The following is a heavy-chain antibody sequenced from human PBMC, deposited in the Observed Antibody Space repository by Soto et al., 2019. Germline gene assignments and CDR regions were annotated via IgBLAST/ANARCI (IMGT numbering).Heavy chain of an antibody. J-gene: IGHJ6*03. Sequence: QVQLVQSGAEVRKPGASVTVSCRSSGDSFNDYYIHWVRQAPGQGFEWMGWINPNGGVTKYAQKFQGWVSMTRDTSIRTVYMQLSRLRSDDTAGYYCARERGGATATLDYYYFYMDVWGTGTTVTVSS. D-gene: IGHD5-12*01. CDR3: ARERGGATATLDYYYFYMDV. CDR2: INPNGGVT. V-gene: IGHV1-2*04. CDR1: GDSFNDYY.